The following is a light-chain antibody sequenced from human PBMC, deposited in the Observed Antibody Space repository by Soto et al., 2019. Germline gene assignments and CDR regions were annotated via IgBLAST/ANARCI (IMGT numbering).Light chain of an antibody. CDR3: HQYNNWPPYT. V-gene: IGKV3-15*01. CDR1: QSVSSD. CDR2: GAS. Sequence: EIVMTQSPGTLSVSPGERATLSCRASQSVSSDVAWYQQKPGQAPRLLIYGASTRATGIPARFSGSGSGTEFTLTISSLQSEDFAIYFCHQYNNWPPYTFGQETKVEIK. J-gene: IGKJ2*01.